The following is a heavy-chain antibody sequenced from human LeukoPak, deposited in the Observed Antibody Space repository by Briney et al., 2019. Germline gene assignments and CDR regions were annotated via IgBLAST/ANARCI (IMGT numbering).Heavy chain of an antibody. V-gene: IGHV3-23*01. CDR3: AKGKDPDN. J-gene: IGHJ4*02. CDR1: GFTFSNFA. CDR2: VSGGGST. Sequence: GGSLRLSCAASGFTFSNFAMSWVRQAPGKGPEWVSAVSGGGSTYYADSVKGRFTISRDNSRNTVYLQMNSLRAEDTAVYFCAKGKDPDNWGQGTLVTVSS.